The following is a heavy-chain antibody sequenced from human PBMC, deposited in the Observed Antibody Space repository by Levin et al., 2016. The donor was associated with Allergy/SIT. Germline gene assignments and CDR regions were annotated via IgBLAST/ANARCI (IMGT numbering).Heavy chain of an antibody. V-gene: IGHV1-69*06. CDR2: IIPIFGTA. CDR3: ARGEHYYDSSGYYEGGYYYYGMDV. D-gene: IGHD3-22*01. J-gene: IGHJ6*02. Sequence: WVRQAPGQGLEWMGGIIPIFGTANYAQKFQGRVTITADKSTSTAYMELSSLRSEDTAVYYCARGEHYYDSSGYYEGGYYYYGMDVWGQGTTVTVSS.